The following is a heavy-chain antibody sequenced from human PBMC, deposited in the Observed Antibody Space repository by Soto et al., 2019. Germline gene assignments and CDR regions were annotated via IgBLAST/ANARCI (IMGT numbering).Heavy chain of an antibody. J-gene: IGHJ4*02. Sequence: QVQLVQSGAEVKKPGSSVKVSCKASGGTFSSYAISWVRQAPGQGLEWMGGIIPIFGTANYAQKFQGRVTITADESTSTAYMELSSLRSEDTAVYYCARERDGYNWAEGEYYFDYWGQGTLVTVSS. V-gene: IGHV1-69*01. CDR1: GGTFSSYA. D-gene: IGHD5-12*01. CDR3: ARERDGYNWAEGEYYFDY. CDR2: IIPIFGTA.